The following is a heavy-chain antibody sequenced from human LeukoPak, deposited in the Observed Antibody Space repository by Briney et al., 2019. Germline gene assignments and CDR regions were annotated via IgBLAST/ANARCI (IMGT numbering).Heavy chain of an antibody. Sequence: ASVKVSCKASGYTFTSYAMHWVRQAPGQRLEWMGWINAGNGNTKYSQKFQGRVTITRDTSASTAYMELSSLRSEDTAVYYCAREYDYVWGSYRYHYYYYGMDVWGQGTTVTVSS. V-gene: IGHV1-3*01. CDR2: INAGNGNT. CDR3: AREYDYVWGSYRYHYYYYGMDV. CDR1: GYTFTSYA. J-gene: IGHJ6*02. D-gene: IGHD3-16*02.